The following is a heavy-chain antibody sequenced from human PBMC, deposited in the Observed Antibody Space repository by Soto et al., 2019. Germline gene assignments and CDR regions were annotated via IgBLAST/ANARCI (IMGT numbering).Heavy chain of an antibody. CDR3: AINYYDSSGYLY. J-gene: IGHJ4*02. CDR2: IDPSGNGT. V-gene: IGHV1-46*01. Sequence: QVQLVQSGAEVKKPGASVKVSCKTSGHTLINYYMHWVRQAPGQGLDWLGKIDPSGNGTSYVERFHGRISLTRDTSTKRVFVELSNLRSEDTAIYYCAINYYDSSGYLYWGQGTLVTVSS. D-gene: IGHD3-22*01. CDR1: GHTLINYY.